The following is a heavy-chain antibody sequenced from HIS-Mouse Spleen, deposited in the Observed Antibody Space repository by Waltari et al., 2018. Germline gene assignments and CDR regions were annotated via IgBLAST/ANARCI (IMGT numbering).Heavy chain of an antibody. CDR2: SYYSGLT. Sequence: QLQLQESGPGLVKPSETLSLTCTVSGGSISSSSYYWGWTRQPPGKGLEWIGSSYYSGLTYYNPSLKSRVTISVDTSKNQFSLKLSSVTAADTAVYYCARGTRAARAFDIWGQGTMVTVSS. J-gene: IGHJ3*02. CDR1: GGSISSSSYY. V-gene: IGHV4-39*07. D-gene: IGHD6-6*01. CDR3: ARGTRAARAFDI.